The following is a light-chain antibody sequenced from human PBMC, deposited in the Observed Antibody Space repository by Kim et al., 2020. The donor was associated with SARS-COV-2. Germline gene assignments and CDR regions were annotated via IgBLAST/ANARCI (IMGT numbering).Light chain of an antibody. Sequence: SGKLTGTLSSGHSSYAIAWHQQQPEKGPRYLMKLNSDGSHSKGDGIPDRFSGSSSGAERYLTISSLQSEDEADYYCQTWGTGIVVFGGGTQLTVL. J-gene: IGLJ2*01. CDR2: LNSDGSH. CDR3: QTWGTGIVV. V-gene: IGLV4-69*01. CDR1: SGHSSYA.